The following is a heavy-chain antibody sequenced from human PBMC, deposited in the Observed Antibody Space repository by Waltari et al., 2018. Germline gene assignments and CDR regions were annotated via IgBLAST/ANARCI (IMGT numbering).Heavy chain of an antibody. CDR3: ARQPLHSYGIRHFDY. J-gene: IGHJ4*02. CDR2: IYPSESKT. D-gene: IGHD5-18*01. CDR1: GYSFTRYW. Sequence: EVQLVQSGAELKKPGESLKISCEGSGYSFTRYWIGWVRQMPGKGLEWMGVIYPSESKTRYSPSFQGQVTISVDNSITTAYLQWSSLKASDTAIYFCARQPLHSYGIRHFDYWGQGTPVTVS. V-gene: IGHV5-51*01.